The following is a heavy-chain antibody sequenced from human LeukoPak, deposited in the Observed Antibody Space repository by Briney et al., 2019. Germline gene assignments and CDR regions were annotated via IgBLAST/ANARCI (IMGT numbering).Heavy chain of an antibody. J-gene: IGHJ4*02. D-gene: IGHD6-19*01. Sequence: GGSLRLSCAASGFTVSSNYMGWVRQAPGKGLEWVSVIYSGGDTYYADSVKGRFTISRDNSKNMIYLEMSSLRAEDTAVYYCAKERSLEIAVAGTIFDYWGQGTLVTVSS. V-gene: IGHV3-66*01. CDR2: IYSGGDT. CDR3: AKERSLEIAVAGTIFDY. CDR1: GFTVSSNY.